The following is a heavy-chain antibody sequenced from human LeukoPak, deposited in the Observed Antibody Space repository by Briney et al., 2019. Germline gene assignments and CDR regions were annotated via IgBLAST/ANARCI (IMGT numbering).Heavy chain of an antibody. CDR3: ARGAYQLLFRRFDP. CDR1: GYTFTSYD. V-gene: IGHV1-2*02. D-gene: IGHD2-2*01. Sequence: ASVKVSCKASGYTFTSYDINWVRQATGQGLEWMGWINPNSGGTNYAQKFQGRVTMTRDTSISTAYMELSRLRSDDTAVYYCARGAYQLLFRRFDPWGQGTLVTVSS. CDR2: INPNSGGT. J-gene: IGHJ5*02.